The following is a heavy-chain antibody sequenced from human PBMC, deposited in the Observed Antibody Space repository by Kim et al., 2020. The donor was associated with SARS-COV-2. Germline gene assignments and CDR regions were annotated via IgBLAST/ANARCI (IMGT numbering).Heavy chain of an antibody. V-gene: IGHV4-31*02. J-gene: IGHJ6*03. CDR3: ARGRSGVNYYMDV. Sequence: YIPSLNSRVTISVDTSKNQFSLKLSSVTAADTAVYYCARGRSGVNYYMDVWGKGTTVTVSS. D-gene: IGHD7-27*01.